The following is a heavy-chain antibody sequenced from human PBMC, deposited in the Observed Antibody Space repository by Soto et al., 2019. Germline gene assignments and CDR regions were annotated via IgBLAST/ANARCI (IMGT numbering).Heavy chain of an antibody. D-gene: IGHD3-9*01. CDR1: GGSVSSGAFY. Sequence: SETLSVTCTVSGGSVSSGAFYWSWIRQHPGKGLEWIGYIYYTGSTYYNPSLKSRVTMSVDKSKNQFSLKLMSLSAADTAVYYCGRLEGLATISYYFDYWGQGALVTVSS. CDR3: GRLEGLATISYYFDY. CDR2: IYYTGST. J-gene: IGHJ4*02. V-gene: IGHV4-39*01.